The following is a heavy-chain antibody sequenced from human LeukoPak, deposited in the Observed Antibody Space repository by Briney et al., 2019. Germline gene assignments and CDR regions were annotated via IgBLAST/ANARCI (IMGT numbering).Heavy chain of an antibody. D-gene: IGHD2-2*01. CDR3: ARVEPVAIYCSSTSCYGNWFDP. J-gene: IGHJ5*02. Sequence: SVKVSRKASGYTFTSYGISWVRQAPGQGLEWMGGIIPIFGTANYAQKFQGRVTITADESTSTAYMELSSLRSEDTAVYYCARVEPVAIYCSSTSCYGNWFDPWGQGTLVTVSS. CDR2: IIPIFGTA. V-gene: IGHV1-69*13. CDR1: GYTFTSYG.